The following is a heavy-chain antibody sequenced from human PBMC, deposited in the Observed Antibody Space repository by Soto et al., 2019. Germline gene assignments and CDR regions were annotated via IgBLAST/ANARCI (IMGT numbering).Heavy chain of an antibody. CDR1: GFNFSRFW. D-gene: IGHD2-2*01. CDR3: ARDLSSCSSARCYSFYYGVDV. Sequence: GGSLRLSCTASGFNFSRFWTHWVRQVPGRGLVWVSHINSDGSRTSYADSVKGRFTISRDNAKNTLYLQMNSLRAEDTAVYYCARDLSSCSSARCYSFYYGVDVWGQGATVTVSS. J-gene: IGHJ6*02. V-gene: IGHV3-74*01. CDR2: INSDGSRT.